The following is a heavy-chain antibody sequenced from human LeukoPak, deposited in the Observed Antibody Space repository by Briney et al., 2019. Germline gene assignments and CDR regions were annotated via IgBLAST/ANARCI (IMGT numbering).Heavy chain of an antibody. V-gene: IGHV4-61*08. CDR3: ARTQSQSGSYRYYFGY. CDR1: GASVGSAGDH. D-gene: IGHD1-26*01. J-gene: IGHJ4*02. CDR2: IYYISNT. Sequence: PSETLSLTCTVSGASVGSAGDHWSWIRQPPGGGLEWIGYIYYISNTNYNPSLKSRVTMSVDPSKNQFSLKLNSVTAADTAVYYCARTQSQSGSYRYYFGYWGQGTLVTVSS.